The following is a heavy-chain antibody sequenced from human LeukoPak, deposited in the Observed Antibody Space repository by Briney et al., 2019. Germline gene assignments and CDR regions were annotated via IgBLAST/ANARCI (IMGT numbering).Heavy chain of an antibody. CDR3: AKDRGWLQFDY. D-gene: IGHD5-24*01. CDR1: GFTFSHHW. V-gene: IGHV3-7*04. CDR2: IKTDGSEK. Sequence: GGSLRLSCAASGFTFSHHWMDCVRQAPGKGLEWVADIKTDGSEKYYVDSVKGRFTISRDNAKNELYLQMSNLRVEDTGIYYCAKDRGWLQFDYWGQGILVTVSS. J-gene: IGHJ4*02.